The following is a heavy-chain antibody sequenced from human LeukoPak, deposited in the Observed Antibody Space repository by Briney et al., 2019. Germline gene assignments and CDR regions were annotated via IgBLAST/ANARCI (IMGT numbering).Heavy chain of an antibody. Sequence: SVTLSLTCTVSHDSISSSSDYWGSIRQPPGKGLEWVGSVYYNGRPFYNSSVKRRVTVSIDTSKNQFTLNLSSVTAADTAVYYCTAYGDYHSGDYWGQGTLVFVSS. D-gene: IGHD4-17*01. V-gene: IGHV4-39*01. CDR1: HDSISSSSDY. J-gene: IGHJ4*02. CDR2: VYYNGRP. CDR3: TAYGDYHSGDY.